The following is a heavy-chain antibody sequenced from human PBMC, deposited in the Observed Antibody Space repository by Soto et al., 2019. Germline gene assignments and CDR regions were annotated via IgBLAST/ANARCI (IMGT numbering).Heavy chain of an antibody. CDR3: ARGNDYGDYYFDY. Sequence: PSETLSLTCTVSGGSISSSSYYWGWIRQPPGKGLEWIGSIYYSGSTYYNPSLKSRVTISVDTSKNQFSLKLSSVTAADTAVYYCARGNDYGDYYFDYWGQGTLVT. V-gene: IGHV4-39*07. J-gene: IGHJ4*02. D-gene: IGHD4-17*01. CDR1: GGSISSSSYY. CDR2: IYYSGST.